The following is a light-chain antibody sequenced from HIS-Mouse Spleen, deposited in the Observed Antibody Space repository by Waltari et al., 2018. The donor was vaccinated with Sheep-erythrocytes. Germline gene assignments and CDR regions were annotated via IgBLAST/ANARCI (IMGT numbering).Light chain of an antibody. J-gene: IGLJ2*01. Sequence: SYELTQPPSVSVSPGQTASITCSGDQLGDKYACWYQQKPGQSPVLVIYQDSKRPSGIPERLSGSNSGNTATLTISGTQAMDEADYYCQAWDSSTAVFGGGTKLTVL. V-gene: IGLV3-1*01. CDR1: QLGDKY. CDR3: QAWDSSTAV. CDR2: QDS.